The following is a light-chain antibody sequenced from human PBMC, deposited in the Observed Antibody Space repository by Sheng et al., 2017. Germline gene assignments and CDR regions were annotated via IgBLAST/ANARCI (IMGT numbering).Light chain of an antibody. CDR1: QGISTY. Sequence: QLTQSPSSLSASVGDRVIITCRASQGISTYLAWYQQKPEKAPNLLIYGASTLQSGVPSRFSGSGSGTDFTLTISSLQPEDFATYYCQQYNNGYTFGQGTKVEI. CDR2: GAS. J-gene: IGKJ2*01. CDR3: QQYNNGYT. V-gene: IGKV1-9*01.